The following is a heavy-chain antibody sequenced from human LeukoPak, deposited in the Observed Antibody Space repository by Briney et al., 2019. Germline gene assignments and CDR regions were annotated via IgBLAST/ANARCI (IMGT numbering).Heavy chain of an antibody. J-gene: IGHJ6*02. D-gene: IGHD2-2*02. Sequence: SETLSLTCTVSGGSISSGGYYWSWIRQHPGNGLEWIGYISFSGSTYYNPSLKSRVTVSVDTSKNQSSLKLSSVTAADTAVYYCARDRLYCSSTSCYSSGMDVWGQGTTVTVSS. CDR1: GGSISSGGYY. V-gene: IGHV4-31*03. CDR2: ISFSGST. CDR3: ARDRLYCSSTSCYSSGMDV.